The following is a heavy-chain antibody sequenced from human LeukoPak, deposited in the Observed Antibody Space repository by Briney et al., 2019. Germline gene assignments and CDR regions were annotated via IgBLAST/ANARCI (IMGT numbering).Heavy chain of an antibody. D-gene: IGHD2/OR15-2a*01. CDR2: IKEDGSEK. J-gene: IGHJ4*02. V-gene: IGHV3-7*05. CDR3: AKGFSISY. CDR1: GFTFSSYW. Sequence: GGSLRLSCAVSGFTFSSYWMSWVRQAPGKGLEWVANIKEDGSEKNYVDSVKGRFTVSRDNAKNSLYLQMNSLRAEDTAVYYCAKGFSISYWGQGTLVTVSS.